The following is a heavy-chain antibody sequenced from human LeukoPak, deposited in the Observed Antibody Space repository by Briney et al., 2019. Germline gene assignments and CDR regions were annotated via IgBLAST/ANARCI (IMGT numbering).Heavy chain of an antibody. CDR2: IRTKANGGTP. Sequence: GGSLRLSCVVSGFTLSSYAMTWVRQAPGKGLEWVGFIRTKANGGTPEYAASVKGRFTISRNDFTSIGFLQMNSLTTEDTAVYYCTRRISFRGSDYWGQGTLVSVSS. CDR1: GFTLSSYA. D-gene: IGHD2/OR15-2a*01. CDR3: TRRISFRGSDY. V-gene: IGHV3-49*04. J-gene: IGHJ4*02.